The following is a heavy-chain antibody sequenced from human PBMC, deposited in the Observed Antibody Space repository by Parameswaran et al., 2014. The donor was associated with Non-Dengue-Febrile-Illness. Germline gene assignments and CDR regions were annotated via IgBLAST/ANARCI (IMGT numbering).Heavy chain of an antibody. Sequence: SNARWIRQPPGKGLEWVSAISGSGGSTYYADSVKGRFTISRDNSKNTLYLQMNSLRAEDTAVYYCAKHMVATWTRGSDYWGQGTLVTVSS. CDR3: AKHMVATWTRGSDY. CDR2: ISGSGGST. D-gene: IGHD5-12*01. J-gene: IGHJ4*02. CDR1: SNA. V-gene: IGHV3-23*01.